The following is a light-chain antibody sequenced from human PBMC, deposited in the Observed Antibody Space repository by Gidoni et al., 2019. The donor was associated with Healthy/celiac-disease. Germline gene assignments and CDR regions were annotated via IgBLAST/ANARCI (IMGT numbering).Light chain of an antibody. CDR2: KAS. CDR1: QSISSW. V-gene: IGKV1-5*03. CDR3: QQYNSSPT. Sequence: DIQMTQSPPTLSASVGDRVTITCRSSQSISSWLAWYQQKPGKAPKLLIYKASSLESGVPSRFSGSGSGTEFTLTISSLQPDDFATYYCQQYNSSPTFGQXTKVEIK. J-gene: IGKJ1*01.